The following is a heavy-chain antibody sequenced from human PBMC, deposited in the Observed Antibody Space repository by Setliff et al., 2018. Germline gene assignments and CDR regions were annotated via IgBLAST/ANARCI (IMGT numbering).Heavy chain of an antibody. J-gene: IGHJ4*02. CDR2: IWDDGGNK. Sequence: PGGSLGLSCAASGFTFSTYRMHSVRQAQGKGLEWVAVIWDDGGNKYHADSVKGRFTISRDNSKNTLYLQMNSLRPDDTAVYYCARTCSGSGCYAGLESWGQGTPVTVSS. CDR3: ARTCSGSGCYAGLES. D-gene: IGHD2-15*01. V-gene: IGHV3-33*08. CDR1: GFTFSTYR.